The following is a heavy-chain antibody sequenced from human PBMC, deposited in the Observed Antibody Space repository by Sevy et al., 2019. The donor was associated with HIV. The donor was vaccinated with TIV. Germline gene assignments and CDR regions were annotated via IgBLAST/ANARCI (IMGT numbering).Heavy chain of an antibody. CDR3: ASGRQKQWLVR. D-gene: IGHD6-19*01. Sequence: SETLSLTCAVYGGSFSGYYWSWIRQPPGKGLEWIGEINHSGSTNYNPSLKSRVTISVDTPKNQFSLKLSSVTAADTVVYYCASGRQKQWLVRWGQGTLVTVSS. CDR2: INHSGST. V-gene: IGHV4-34*01. CDR1: GGSFSGYY. J-gene: IGHJ4*02.